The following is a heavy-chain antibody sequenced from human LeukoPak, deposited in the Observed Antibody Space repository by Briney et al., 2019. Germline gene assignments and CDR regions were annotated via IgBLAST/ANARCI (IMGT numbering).Heavy chain of an antibody. CDR3: AKSPGVWFGSQDV. J-gene: IGHJ6*02. Sequence: QHGGCLRLSRAPAAFTVLMNGMGWVRQAPGKGLGWVAVISFDGSNKYYADSVKGRFTISRDNAKNTLYLQMNSLRAGDTAVYYCAKSPGVWFGSQDVWGQGTTVTVSS. D-gene: IGHD3-10*01. V-gene: IGHV3-33*05. CDR2: ISFDGSNK. CDR1: AFTVLMNG.